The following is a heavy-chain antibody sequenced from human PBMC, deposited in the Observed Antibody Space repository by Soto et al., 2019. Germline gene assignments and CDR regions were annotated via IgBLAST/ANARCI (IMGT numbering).Heavy chain of an antibody. CDR2: IYCSGST. D-gene: IGHD6-25*01. Sequence: PSETLSLTWTVSGGSISSYYWSWIRQPPGKGLEWIGYIYCSGSTNYNPSLKSRVTISVDTSKNQFSLKLSSVTAADTAVYYCARPHGGSSGWDNWFDPWGQGTLVTVSS. J-gene: IGHJ5*02. CDR3: ARPHGGSSGWDNWFDP. CDR1: GGSISSYY. V-gene: IGHV4-59*01.